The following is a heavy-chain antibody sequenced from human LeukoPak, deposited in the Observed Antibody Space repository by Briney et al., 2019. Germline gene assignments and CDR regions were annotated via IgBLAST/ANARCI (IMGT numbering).Heavy chain of an antibody. CDR2: IYYSGST. CDR3: ARHWLEGSGMLVYYYYYMDV. D-gene: IGHD6-13*01. V-gene: IGHV4-59*01. J-gene: IGHJ6*03. Sequence: SETLSLTCTVSGGSISSYYWSWIRQPPGKGLEWIGYIYYSGSTSYNPSLKSRVTISVDTSRNQFSLKLSSVTAADTAVYYCARHWLEGSGMLVYYYYYMDVWGKGTTVTVSS. CDR1: GGSISSYY.